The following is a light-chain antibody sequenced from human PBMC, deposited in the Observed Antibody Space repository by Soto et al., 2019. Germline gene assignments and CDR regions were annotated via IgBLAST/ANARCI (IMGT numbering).Light chain of an antibody. V-gene: IGLV1-44*01. CDR1: DSNIGSNS. CDR2: TNS. J-gene: IGLJ2*01. CDR3: TSWDDSLRGVI. Sequence: QSVLTQPPSASGTPGQRVTISCSGSDSNIGSNSVNWYQQLPGAAPKPLIYTNSHRPSGVPDRFSGSKSGTSASLDISGLQPEDEADYYCTSWDDSLRGVIFGGGTKLTVL.